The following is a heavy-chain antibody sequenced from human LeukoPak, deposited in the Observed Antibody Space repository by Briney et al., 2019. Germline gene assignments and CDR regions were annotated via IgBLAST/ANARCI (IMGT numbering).Heavy chain of an antibody. Sequence: ASVKVSCKASGGTFSDYALNWVRQAPGQGLEWMGWINPNSGGTNYAQKFQGRVTMTRDTSITTAYMELSRLRSDDTAVYYCARDVSASGTIFGVVYGGTFDYWGQGTLVTVSS. CDR1: GGTFSDYA. V-gene: IGHV1-2*02. D-gene: IGHD3-3*01. CDR3: ARDVSASGTIFGVVYGGTFDY. CDR2: INPNSGGT. J-gene: IGHJ4*02.